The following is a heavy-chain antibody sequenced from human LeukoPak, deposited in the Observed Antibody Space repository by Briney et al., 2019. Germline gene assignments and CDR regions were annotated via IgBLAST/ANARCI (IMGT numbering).Heavy chain of an antibody. D-gene: IGHD1-1*01. Sequence: PGGSLRLSCSASGFIFSNYAMHWVRQTPGKGLEYVSGISSNGRSTYYADSVKGRFTISRDNYKNTLYLQMSSLRAEDTAVYYCVKENNWNGVLDDWGQGSLVTVSS. CDR1: GFIFSNYA. CDR3: VKENNWNGVLDD. J-gene: IGHJ4*02. CDR2: ISSNGRST. V-gene: IGHV3-64D*06.